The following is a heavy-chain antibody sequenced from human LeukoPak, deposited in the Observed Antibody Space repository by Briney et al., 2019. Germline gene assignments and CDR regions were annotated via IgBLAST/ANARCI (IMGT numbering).Heavy chain of an antibody. J-gene: IGHJ6*02. D-gene: IGHD2-21*01. V-gene: IGHV3-9*01. CDR3: ARDVWRRAFYYAMDV. CDR2: ISWYSGNI. Sequence: GGSLRLSCVASGFTFDDHAMHWVRPAPGKGLEWVSSISWYSGNIGYADSVKGRFSISRDNAINTLYLEMNSLRTDDTALYFCARDVWRRAFYYAMDVWGQGTTVAVSS. CDR1: GFTFDDHA.